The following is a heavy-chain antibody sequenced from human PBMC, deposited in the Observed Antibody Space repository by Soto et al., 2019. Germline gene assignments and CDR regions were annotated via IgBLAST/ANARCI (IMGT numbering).Heavy chain of an antibody. V-gene: IGHV3-23*01. CDR1: GFTLSSYA. J-gene: IGHJ5*02. CDR3: ARGQRALITYGPFDP. CDR2: FSGTGGYT. Sequence: GGSLRLSCAASGFTLSSYAMSWVRQAPGKGLEWVSTFSGTGGYTYYADSVKGRFTISRDDSKNTLFLHMNSLRAADTAVYYCARGQRALITYGPFDPWGQGTLVTVSS. D-gene: IGHD4-17*01.